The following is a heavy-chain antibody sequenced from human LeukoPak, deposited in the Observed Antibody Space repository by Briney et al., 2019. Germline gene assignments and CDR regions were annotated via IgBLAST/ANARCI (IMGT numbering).Heavy chain of an antibody. V-gene: IGHV3-21*04. CDR3: AREDRRYYDSSGYYSFDY. D-gene: IGHD3-22*01. CDR1: GFTFSSYS. CDR2: ISSSSSYI. Sequence: GGSLRLSCAASGFTFSSYSMNWVRQAPGKGLEWVSSISSSSSYIYYADSVKGRFTISRDNSKNTLYLQMNSLRAEYTAVYYCAREDRRYYDSSGYYSFDYWGQGTLVTVSS. J-gene: IGHJ4*02.